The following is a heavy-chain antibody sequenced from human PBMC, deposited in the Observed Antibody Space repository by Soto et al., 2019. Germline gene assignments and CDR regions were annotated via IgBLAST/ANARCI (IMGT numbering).Heavy chain of an antibody. Sequence: SETLSLTCTVSGGSISSYYWSWIRQPPGKGLEWIGYIYYSGSTNYNPSLKSRVTISVDTSKNQFSLKLSSVTAADTAVYYCARPYPRIEQDAFDIWGQGTMVTVSS. CDR2: IYYSGST. J-gene: IGHJ3*02. CDR1: GGSISSYY. CDR3: ARPYPRIEQDAFDI. V-gene: IGHV4-59*08. D-gene: IGHD2-15*01.